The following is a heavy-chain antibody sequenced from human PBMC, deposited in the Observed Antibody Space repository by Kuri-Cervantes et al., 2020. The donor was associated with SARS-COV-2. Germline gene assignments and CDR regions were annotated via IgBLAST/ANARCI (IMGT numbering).Heavy chain of an antibody. CDR2: INPNSGGT. V-gene: IGHV1-2*02. J-gene: IGHJ3*02. Sequence: ASVKVSCKASGYTFTSYAMHWVRQAPGQRLEWMGWINPNSGGTNYAQKFQGRVTMTRDTSISTAYMELSSLRSEDTAVYYCARERRDVVVVVAANGAFDIWGQGTMVTVSS. CDR1: GYTFTSYA. CDR3: ARERRDVVVVVAANGAFDI. D-gene: IGHD2-15*01.